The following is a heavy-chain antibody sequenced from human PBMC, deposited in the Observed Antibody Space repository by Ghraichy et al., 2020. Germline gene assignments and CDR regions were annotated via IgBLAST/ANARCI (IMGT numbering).Heavy chain of an antibody. CDR1: GGSFSGYY. V-gene: IGHV4-34*01. D-gene: IGHD3-22*01. CDR3: ARSSYISSYYYALYFQH. CDR2: VNHSGST. J-gene: IGHJ1*01. Sequence: SETLSFTCALYGGSFSGYYWTWIRQPPGKGLEWIGEVNHSGSTNYNPSLQSRVTISVDTSKNQFSLQLSSVTAADTAVYYCARSSYISSYYYALYFQHWGQGTLVTVSS.